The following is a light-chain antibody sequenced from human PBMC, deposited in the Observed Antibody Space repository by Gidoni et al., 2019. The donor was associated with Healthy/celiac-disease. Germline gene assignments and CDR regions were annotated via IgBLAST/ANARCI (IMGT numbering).Light chain of an antibody. CDR3: QQYGSSPRT. V-gene: IGKV3-20*01. CDR1: QRVSSSY. J-gene: IGKJ3*01. CDR2: GES. Sequence: EIVLTRSPVTLSLSPGERATLSCRASQRVSSSYLAWYQQKTGQAPRLLIHGESSRATGIPDRFSGSGSGTDFTLTISRLEPEDFAVYYCQQYGSSPRTFGPGTKVDIK.